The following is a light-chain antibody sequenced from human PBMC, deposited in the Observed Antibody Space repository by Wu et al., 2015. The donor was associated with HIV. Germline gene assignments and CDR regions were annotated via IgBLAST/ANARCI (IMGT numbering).Light chain of an antibody. V-gene: IGKV1-NL1*01. CDR1: QGISNS. CDR3: QQYYSAPWT. Sequence: IQMTQSPSSLSASVGDRVIITCRASQGISNSLAWYQQRLGEAPKLLLYAASRLESGVPSRFSGSGSGTDYTLTISSLQPEDFATYYCQQYYSAPWTFGQGTKVEIK. J-gene: IGKJ1*01. CDR2: AAS.